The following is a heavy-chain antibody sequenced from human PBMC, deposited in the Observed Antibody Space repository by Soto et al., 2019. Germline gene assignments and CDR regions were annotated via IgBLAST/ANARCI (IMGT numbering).Heavy chain of an antibody. V-gene: IGHV3-23*01. J-gene: IGHJ4*02. D-gene: IGHD4-17*01. Sequence: PGGSLRLSCAASGLTSSIYAMSWVRQAPGKGLEWVSGISGSGGNTYYADSVKGRFTISRDNSNRLLYLQMNSLRAEDTAVYYCAKRLTTGTTVSDCWGQGTLVTVSS. CDR2: ISGSGGNT. CDR3: AKRLTTGTTVSDC. CDR1: GLTSSIYA.